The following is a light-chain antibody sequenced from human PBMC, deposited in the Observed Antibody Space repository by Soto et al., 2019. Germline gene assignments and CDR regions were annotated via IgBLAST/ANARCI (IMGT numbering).Light chain of an antibody. CDR2: DAS. V-gene: IGKV3-11*01. CDR3: QQRSTWPLT. Sequence: EILLTQSPATLSLSPGERATLSCRASQIVSSYLAWYQHKPGQDPRLLIHDASTRATGIPARFSGSGSGTDFTLTISSLEPEDFAVYYCQQRSTWPLTFGGGTKVEIK. CDR1: QIVSSY. J-gene: IGKJ4*01.